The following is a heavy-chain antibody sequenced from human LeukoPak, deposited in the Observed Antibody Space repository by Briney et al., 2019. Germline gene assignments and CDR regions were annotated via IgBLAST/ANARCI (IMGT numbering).Heavy chain of an antibody. D-gene: IGHD2-2*01. Sequence: GGSLRLSCAASGFTFSSYSMNWVRQAPGKGLEWVSSISSSSSYIYYADSVKGRFTISRDNAKNSLYLQMNSLRAEDTAVYYCASLPYCSSTSCYVDWFDPWGQGTLVTVSS. J-gene: IGHJ5*02. CDR3: ASLPYCSSTSCYVDWFDP. CDR1: GFTFSSYS. CDR2: ISSSSSYI. V-gene: IGHV3-21*01.